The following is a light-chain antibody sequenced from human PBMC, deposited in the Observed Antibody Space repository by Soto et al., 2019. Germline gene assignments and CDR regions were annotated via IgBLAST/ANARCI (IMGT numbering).Light chain of an antibody. J-gene: IGKJ1*01. Sequence: DIQMTQSPSTLSASVGDRVIITCRASQNINRWLAWYQQKPGKAPKLLIYKASNLENGVPSRFSGSGSGTEFTLTISSLQPDDFATYYCQHYNSYSEAFGQGTKVDIK. CDR2: KAS. CDR1: QNINRW. V-gene: IGKV1-5*03. CDR3: QHYNSYSEA.